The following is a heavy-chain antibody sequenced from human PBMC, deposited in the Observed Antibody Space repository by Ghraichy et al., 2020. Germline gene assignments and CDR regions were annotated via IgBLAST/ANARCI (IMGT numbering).Heavy chain of an antibody. Sequence: GGSLRLSCAASGFTFSSYAMHWVRQAPGKGPEWVAVISNDGSKKYYADSVKGRFTISKDNSKNTLYLQMNSLRDEDTALYYCAREWGVTTSFDCWGQGTLVTVSS. J-gene: IGHJ4*02. CDR1: GFTFSSYA. D-gene: IGHD4-17*01. CDR3: AREWGVTTSFDC. V-gene: IGHV3-30*04. CDR2: ISNDGSKK.